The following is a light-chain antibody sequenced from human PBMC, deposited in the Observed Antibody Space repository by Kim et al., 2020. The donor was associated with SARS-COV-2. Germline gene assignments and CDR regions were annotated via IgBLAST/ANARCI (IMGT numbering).Light chain of an antibody. CDR2: GKN. CDR1: SLRSYY. V-gene: IGLV3-19*01. CDR3: NSRDSNDNVV. J-gene: IGLJ2*01. Sequence: ALGHTVRITCRGDSLRSYYATWYQQKPGHAPILVIYGKNNRPSGIPDRFSGSSSGNTASLTITGTQAGDEADYYCNSRDSNDNVVFGGGTKLTVL.